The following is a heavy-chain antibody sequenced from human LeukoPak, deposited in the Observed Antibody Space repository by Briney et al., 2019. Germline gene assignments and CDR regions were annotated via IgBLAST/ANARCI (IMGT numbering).Heavy chain of an antibody. J-gene: IGHJ6*03. CDR2: IYYSGST. Sequence: PLETLSLTCTVSGGSISSYYWSWIRQPPGKGLEWIGYIYYSGSTNYNPSLKSRVTISVDTSKNQFSLKLSSVTAADTAVYYCARDGGNSGSLLGYYYYYMDVWGKGTTVTVSS. D-gene: IGHD1-26*01. CDR1: GGSISSYY. V-gene: IGHV4-59*01. CDR3: ARDGGNSGSLLGYYYYYMDV.